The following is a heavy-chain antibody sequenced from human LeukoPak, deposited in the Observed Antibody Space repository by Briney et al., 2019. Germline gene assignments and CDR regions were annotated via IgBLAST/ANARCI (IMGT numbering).Heavy chain of an antibody. V-gene: IGHV1-2*02. J-gene: IGHJ4*02. CDR3: ARADGTVIRHDFDY. D-gene: IGHD3-10*01. CDR2: INPNSGGT. Sequence: ASVKVSCKASGYTFTGYYMHWVRQAPGQGLEWMGWINPNSGGTNYAQKFQGRVTMTRDTSISIAYMELTSLRSDDTAVYYCARADGTVIRHDFDYWGQGTLVTVSS. CDR1: GYTFTGYY.